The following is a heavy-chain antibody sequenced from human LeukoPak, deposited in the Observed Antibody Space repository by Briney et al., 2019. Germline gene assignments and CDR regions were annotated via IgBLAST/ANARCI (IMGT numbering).Heavy chain of an antibody. CDR2: ISSSGSTI. CDR1: GFTFSDSY. CDR3: ARGRYYYYMDV. J-gene: IGHJ6*03. V-gene: IGHV3-11*04. Sequence: GGSLRLSCAASGFTFSDSYMTWIRQAPGRGLEWVSYISSSGSTIYYADSVMGRFTISRDNAKNSLYLQMNSLRAEDTAVYYCARGRYYYYMDVWGKGTTVTVSS.